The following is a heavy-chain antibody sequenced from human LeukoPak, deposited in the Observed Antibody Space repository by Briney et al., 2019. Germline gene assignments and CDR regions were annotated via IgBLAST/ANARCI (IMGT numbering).Heavy chain of an antibody. J-gene: IGHJ3*01. Sequence: GGSLRLSCAASGFTVSSNHMSWDRQAPGKGLKWVSIIYSGGTTYYADSVKGRFTISRDNSKNTLYLQMNTLRAEDTAVYYCARDADYGGSPDAFDVWGRGAIVTVSS. CDR2: IYSGGTT. CDR3: ARDADYGGSPDAFDV. D-gene: IGHD4-23*01. V-gene: IGHV3-53*01. CDR1: GFTVSSNH.